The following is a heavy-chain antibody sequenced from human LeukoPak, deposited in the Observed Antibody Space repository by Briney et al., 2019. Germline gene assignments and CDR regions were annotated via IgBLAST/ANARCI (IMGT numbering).Heavy chain of an antibody. J-gene: IGHJ4*02. CDR1: GFTFSDYS. Sequence: GGSLRLSCAASGFTFSDYSMNWVRQAPGKGQEWASSIGGGHDVEHYADSAKGRFTISRDDAKKLVFLQMNTLRVEDTAIYYCVKDLTARNYFDSWGQGTLVTVSS. CDR2: IGGGHDVE. V-gene: IGHV3-21*01. D-gene: IGHD2-21*02. CDR3: VKDLTARNYFDS.